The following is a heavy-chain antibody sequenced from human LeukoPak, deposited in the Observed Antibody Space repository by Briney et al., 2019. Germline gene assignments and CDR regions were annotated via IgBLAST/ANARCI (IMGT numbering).Heavy chain of an antibody. V-gene: IGHV3-30*01. CDR2: ISYDGSNK. D-gene: IGHD2-21*01. CDR3: AIYSSPDFAY. Sequence: GRSLRLSCAASGFTFSSYAMHWVRQAPGKGLEWVAVISYDGSNKYYADSVKGRFTISRDNSKNTLYLQMNSLRAEDTAVYYCAIYSSPDFAYWGQGTLVTVSS. J-gene: IGHJ4*02. CDR1: GFTFSSYA.